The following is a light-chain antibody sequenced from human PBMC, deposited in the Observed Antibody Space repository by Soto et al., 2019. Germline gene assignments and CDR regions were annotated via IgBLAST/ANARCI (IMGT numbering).Light chain of an antibody. V-gene: IGKV3-20*01. Sequence: VXTXSPXTXXLSPGERATLSCRASQSVSSSYLAWYQQKPGQAPRLLIYGASSRATGIPDRFSGGGSGTEFTVTISSLQSEDFAIYYCQQYDIWPPYTFGQGTKADI. CDR2: GAS. CDR1: QSVSSSY. CDR3: QQYDIWPPYT. J-gene: IGKJ2*01.